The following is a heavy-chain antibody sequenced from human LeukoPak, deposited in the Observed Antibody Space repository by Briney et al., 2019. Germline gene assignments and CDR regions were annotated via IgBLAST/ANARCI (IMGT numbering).Heavy chain of an antibody. V-gene: IGHV3-21*01. D-gene: IGHD2-2*01. Sequence: GGSLRLSCAASGFNFSAFSMSWVRQAPGKGLEWVASISLSGRFIYYADSLEGRFTISRDNAKNSVHLQVNSLRAEDTAVYYCAREMLVIPAAVDYWGQGTLVTVSS. CDR1: GFNFSAFS. CDR2: ISLSGRFI. J-gene: IGHJ4*02. CDR3: AREMLVIPAAVDY.